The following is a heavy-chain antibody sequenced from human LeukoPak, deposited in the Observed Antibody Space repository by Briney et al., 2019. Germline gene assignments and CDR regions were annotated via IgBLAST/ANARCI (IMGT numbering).Heavy chain of an antibody. D-gene: IGHD3-22*01. V-gene: IGHV1-69*13. CDR3: ARLNGYYDSSGYYQHYYYYGMDV. CDR2: VIPIFGTA. CDR1: GGTFSSYA. J-gene: IGHJ6*02. Sequence: EASVKVSCKASGGTFSSYAISWVRQAPGQGLEWMGGVIPIFGTANYAQKFQGRVTITADESTSTAYMALSSLRSEDTAVYYCARLNGYYDSSGYYQHYYYYGMDVWGQGTTVTVSS.